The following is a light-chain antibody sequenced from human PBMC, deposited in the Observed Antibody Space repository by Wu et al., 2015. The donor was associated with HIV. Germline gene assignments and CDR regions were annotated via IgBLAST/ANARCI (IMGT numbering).Light chain of an antibody. CDR1: QSISIH. CDR2: DVS. J-gene: IGKJ3*01. V-gene: IGKV3-20*01. CDR3: QHYGSSLQFT. Sequence: EIVLTQSPVTLSLSPGESATLSCRASQSISIHLAWYQQKSGQAPRLLIYDVSTRATGVPARFTGSGSGTDFTLTVGSLEPEDFAVYYCQHYGSSLQFTFGPGTKVDIK.